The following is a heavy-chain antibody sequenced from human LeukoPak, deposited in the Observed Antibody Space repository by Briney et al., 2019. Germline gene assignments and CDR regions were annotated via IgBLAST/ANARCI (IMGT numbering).Heavy chain of an antibody. V-gene: IGHV1-8*01. CDR3: VRVPPGTTIYAY. Sequence: ASVKVSCKASGYTFTSYHINWVRQATGQGLEWVGWMDPNNSDIGYAQKFQGRVTMTRNTSIGTAYMELSSLRSEDTAIYYCVRVPPGTTIYAYWGQGTLVTVSS. CDR1: GYTFTSYH. D-gene: IGHD1-14*01. CDR2: MDPNNSDI. J-gene: IGHJ4*02.